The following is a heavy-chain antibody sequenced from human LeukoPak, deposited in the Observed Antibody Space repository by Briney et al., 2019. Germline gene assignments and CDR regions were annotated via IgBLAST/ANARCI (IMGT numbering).Heavy chain of an antibody. J-gene: IGHJ5*02. D-gene: IGHD3-3*01. V-gene: IGHV4-38-2*01. Sequence: PSETLSLTCAVSGYSISSGYYWGWIRQPPGKGLEWIGSIYHSGSTYYNPSLKSRVTISVDTSKNQFSLKLSSVTAADTAVYYCARQRGYSPFDPWGQGTLVTVSS. CDR3: ARQRGYSPFDP. CDR2: IYHSGST. CDR1: GYSISSGYY.